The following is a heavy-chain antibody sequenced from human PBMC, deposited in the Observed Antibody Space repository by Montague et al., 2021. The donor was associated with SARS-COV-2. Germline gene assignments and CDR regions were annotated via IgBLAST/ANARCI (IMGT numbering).Heavy chain of an antibody. Sequence: PELVKPTQTLTLTCTFSGFSLSTSGICVSWIRQPPGKALEWLARXDWDDDKYYSTSLKTRLTISKDTSKNQVVLTMTNMDPVDTATYYCARRTYDILTGYAYGMDVWGQGTTVTVSS. CDR2: XDWDDDK. J-gene: IGHJ6*02. CDR1: GFSLSTSGIC. V-gene: IGHV2-70*11. D-gene: IGHD3-9*01. CDR3: ARRTYDILTGYAYGMDV.